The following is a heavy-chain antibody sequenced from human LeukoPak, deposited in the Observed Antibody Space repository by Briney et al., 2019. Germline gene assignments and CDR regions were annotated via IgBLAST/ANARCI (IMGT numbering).Heavy chain of an antibody. CDR2: IYYSGST. V-gene: IGHV4-30-4*01. Sequence: PSETLSLTCTVSGGSISSGDYYWSWIRQPPGKGLEWIGYIYYSGSTYYNPSLKSRVTISVDTSKNQFSLKLSSVTAADTAVYYCARNYGGFYWYFDLGGRGTLVTVSS. CDR3: ARNYGGFYWYFDL. D-gene: IGHD4-23*01. J-gene: IGHJ2*01. CDR1: GGSISSGDYY.